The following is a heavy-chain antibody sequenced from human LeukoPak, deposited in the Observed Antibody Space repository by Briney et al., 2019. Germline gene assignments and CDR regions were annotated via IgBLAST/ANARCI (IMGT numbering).Heavy chain of an antibody. CDR2: TYYRSKWYN. Sequence: SQTLSLTCAISGDSVSSNSAAWNWIRQSPSRGLEWLGRTYYRSKWYNDYAPSVKSRITINPDTSKNQFSLQLNSVTPEDTAVYFCARDPDIVIVPTAIRQNYYYYYYLDVWGKGTTVTVSS. J-gene: IGHJ6*03. CDR1: GDSVSSNSAA. D-gene: IGHD2-2*02. CDR3: ARDPDIVIVPTAIRQNYYYYYYLDV. V-gene: IGHV6-1*01.